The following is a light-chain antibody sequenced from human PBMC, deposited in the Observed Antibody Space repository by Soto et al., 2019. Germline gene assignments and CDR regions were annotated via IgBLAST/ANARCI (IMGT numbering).Light chain of an antibody. CDR2: GAS. Sequence: VLTQSPATLSVSPGERATLSCRASQSVSSSLAWYQQKPGQAPRLLIDGASNGATGTPARFSGAGAGTDFTLTISSLEPEDFAVYYCQQRYNWPLTFGGGTKVDIK. V-gene: IGKV3-11*01. CDR1: QSVSSS. CDR3: QQRYNWPLT. J-gene: IGKJ4*01.